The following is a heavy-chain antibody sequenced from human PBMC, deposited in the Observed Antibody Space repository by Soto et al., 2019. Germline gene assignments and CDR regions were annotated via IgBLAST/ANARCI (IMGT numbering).Heavy chain of an antibody. Sequence: GGSLRLSCAASGFTFNNYAINWVRQSPGKGLEWVSVISGSAGSTYYADSVKGRFTITRDNSKNTLYLQMSSLRAEDTAVYYCAKAGGAAGTVDYFDYWGQGTLATVSS. CDR1: GFTFNNYA. D-gene: IGHD6-13*01. CDR3: AKAGGAAGTVDYFDY. J-gene: IGHJ4*02. CDR2: ISGSAGST. V-gene: IGHV3-23*01.